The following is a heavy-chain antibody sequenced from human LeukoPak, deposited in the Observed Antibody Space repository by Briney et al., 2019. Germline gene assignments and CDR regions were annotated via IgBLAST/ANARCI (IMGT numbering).Heavy chain of an antibody. CDR1: GFTFSSYA. Sequence: GWSLRLSCAASGFTFSSYAMSWDRQAPGKGLEWVSPISGSGGSTYYADSVKGRFTISRGNSKHTLYLQMNSLRAEHTAVYYGAKIPSMAYYYYGMDVWGQGTTVTVSS. D-gene: IGHD2/OR15-2a*01. CDR2: ISGSGGST. CDR3: AKIPSMAYYYYGMDV. J-gene: IGHJ6*02. V-gene: IGHV3-23*01.